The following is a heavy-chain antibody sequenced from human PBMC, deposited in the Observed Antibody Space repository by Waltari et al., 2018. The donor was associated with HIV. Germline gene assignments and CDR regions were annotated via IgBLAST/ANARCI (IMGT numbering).Heavy chain of an antibody. CDR3: ARGRFEGYILYYYYGMDV. CDR2: IHSIGDT. CDR1: GGSISNGSYY. V-gene: IGHV4-61*02. D-gene: IGHD5-12*01. Sequence: QVQLQESGPGLVKPSQTLSLTCTASGGSISNGSYYWNWIRQPAGKGLEWIGRIHSIGDTNYSPSRRGRVTISGDTSKNQFSRKLSSVTAADTAVYYCARGRFEGYILYYYYGMDVWGQGTTVSVSS. J-gene: IGHJ6*02.